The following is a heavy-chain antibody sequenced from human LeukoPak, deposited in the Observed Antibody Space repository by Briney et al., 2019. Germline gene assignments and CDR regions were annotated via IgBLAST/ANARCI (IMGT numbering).Heavy chain of an antibody. Sequence: SETLSLTCTVSGYSISSGYYWGWIRQPPGKGLEWIGSIYHSGSTNYNPSLKSRVTISVDTSKNQFSLKLSSVTAADTAVYYRARRYDWLLYYFDYWGQGTLVTVSS. CDR2: IYHSGST. CDR1: GYSISSGYY. V-gene: IGHV4-38-2*02. CDR3: ARRYDWLLYYFDY. D-gene: IGHD3-9*01. J-gene: IGHJ4*02.